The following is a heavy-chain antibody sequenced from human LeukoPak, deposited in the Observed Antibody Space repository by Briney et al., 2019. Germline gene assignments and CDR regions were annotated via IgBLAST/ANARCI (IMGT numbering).Heavy chain of an antibody. CDR3: TRSPRDGYHDAFDI. CDR1: GYSFTTYW. J-gene: IGHJ3*02. V-gene: IGHV5-51*01. Sequence: GESLKISCKGSGYSFTTYWIGWVRQMPGKGLEWMGIIYPGESDTRYSPSFQGRVTISADKFISTAYLQWSSLKASDTAMYYCTRSPRDGYHDAFDIWGQGTMVTVFS. CDR2: IYPGESDT. D-gene: IGHD5-24*01.